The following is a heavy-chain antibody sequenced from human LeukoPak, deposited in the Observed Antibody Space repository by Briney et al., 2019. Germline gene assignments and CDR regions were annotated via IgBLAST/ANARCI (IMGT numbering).Heavy chain of an antibody. V-gene: IGHV4-31*03. CDR2: IYYSGST. D-gene: IGHD4-23*01. CDR1: GGSISSGGYY. Sequence: SQTLSLTCTVSGGSISSGGYYWSWIRQHPGKGLEWIGYIYYSGSTYYNPSLKSRVTISVDTSKNQFSLKLSSVTAADTAVYYCARSPQGGNSAHWFDPWGQGTLVTVSS. CDR3: ARSPQGGNSAHWFDP. J-gene: IGHJ5*02.